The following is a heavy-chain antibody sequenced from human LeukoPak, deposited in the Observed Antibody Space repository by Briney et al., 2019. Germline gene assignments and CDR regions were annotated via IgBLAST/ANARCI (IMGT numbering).Heavy chain of an antibody. V-gene: IGHV4-38-2*02. Sequence: SETLSLTCTVSGYSISSGYYWGWIRQPPGKGLEWIGNIYPTGSTYYNPSLKSRVTISVDTSKNQFSLKVSSVSAADTAVYYCARAGYYDSSGYSTWGQGTLVTVSS. D-gene: IGHD3-22*01. CDR1: GYSISSGYY. CDR2: IYPTGST. J-gene: IGHJ5*02. CDR3: ARAGYYDSSGYST.